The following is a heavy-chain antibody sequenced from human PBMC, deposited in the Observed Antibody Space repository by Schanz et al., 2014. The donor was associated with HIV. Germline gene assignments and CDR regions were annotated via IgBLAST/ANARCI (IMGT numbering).Heavy chain of an antibody. D-gene: IGHD3-10*01. CDR1: GFTFSSYA. CDR2: LSGSGGNT. V-gene: IGHV3-23*01. CDR3: ARDSGPGSY. Sequence: EVQLLESGGGLVQPGGSLRLSCAASGFTFSSYAMSWVRQAPGKGLEWVSALSGSGGNTYYADSVKGRFTISRDNSKKTLYLQMNSLRAEDTAVYYCARDSGPGSYWGQGTLVTVSS. J-gene: IGHJ4*02.